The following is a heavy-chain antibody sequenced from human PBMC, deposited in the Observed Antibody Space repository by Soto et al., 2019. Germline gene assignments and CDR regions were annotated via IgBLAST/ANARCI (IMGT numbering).Heavy chain of an antibody. Sequence: EAQLLESGGGLVQPGGSLRLSCAASGFTFSTYVMSWVRQDPAKGLEWFSAITGGSGDTYYADSVKGRFTISRDNSNNMLYLQMNSLRAEDTAVYYCAKGSADTRPYYFDSWGQGTLVTVSS. CDR3: AKGSADTRPYYFDS. CDR1: GFTFSTYV. J-gene: IGHJ4*02. CDR2: ITGGSGDT. V-gene: IGHV3-23*01. D-gene: IGHD2-15*01.